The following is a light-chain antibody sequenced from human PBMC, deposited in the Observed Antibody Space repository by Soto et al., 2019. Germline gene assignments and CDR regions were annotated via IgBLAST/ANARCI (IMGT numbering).Light chain of an antibody. J-gene: IGLJ3*02. CDR3: QSYDTTKWV. CDR2: EDN. CDR1: SGRIASNY. Sequence: NFMLTQPHSVSASPGKTVTISCTRSSGRIASNYVHWYQQRPGSSPTTVIYEDNQRPSGVPDRVSGSIDSSSNSASLTISGLKPEDEADYYCQSYDTTKWVFGGGTKLTVL. V-gene: IGLV6-57*01.